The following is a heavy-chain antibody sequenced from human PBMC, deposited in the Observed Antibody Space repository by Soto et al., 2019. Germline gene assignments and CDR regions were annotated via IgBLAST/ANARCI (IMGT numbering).Heavy chain of an antibody. CDR3: ARDRSLWSRDY. Sequence: EVQLVESGGDLVQPGGSLRLSCAASGFTFSNYWMHWVRQAPGKGLVWVSRINNDGSVTTYADSVKGRFTISRDNAKDTLYLEMNSLSAEDTAVYYCARDRSLWSRDYWGQGTLVTVSS. J-gene: IGHJ4*02. D-gene: IGHD3-16*02. CDR2: INNDGSVT. CDR1: GFTFSNYW. V-gene: IGHV3-74*01.